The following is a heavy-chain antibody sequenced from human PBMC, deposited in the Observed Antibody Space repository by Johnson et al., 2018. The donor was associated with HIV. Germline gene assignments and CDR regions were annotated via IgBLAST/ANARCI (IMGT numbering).Heavy chain of an antibody. CDR1: GFTFSNAW. V-gene: IGHV3-15*01. D-gene: IGHD3-3*01. J-gene: IGHJ3*02. CDR3: ARDGPLQLLEWLSAGAFDI. CDR2: IKSKTDGGTT. Sequence: VQLVESGGGLVKPGGSLRLSCAASGFTFSNAWMSWVRQAPGKGLEWVGRIKSKTDGGTTDYAAPVKGRFTISSDDSKNTLYLQMNSLRAEDTAVYYWARDGPLQLLEWLSAGAFDIWGQGTMVTVSS.